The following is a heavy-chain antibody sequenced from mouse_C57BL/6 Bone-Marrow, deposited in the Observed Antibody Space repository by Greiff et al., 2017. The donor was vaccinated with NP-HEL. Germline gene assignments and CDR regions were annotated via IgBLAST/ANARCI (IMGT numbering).Heavy chain of an antibody. Sequence: EVQLVESGGGLVQPKGSLKLSCAASGFSFNTYAMNWVRQAPGKGLEWVARIRSKSNNYATYYADSVKDRFTISRDDSESMLYLQMNNLKTEDTAMYYCVRHAPDYDYVAWFAYWGQGTLVTVSA. J-gene: IGHJ3*01. V-gene: IGHV10-1*01. CDR1: GFSFNTYA. D-gene: IGHD2-4*01. CDR2: IRSKSNNYAT. CDR3: VRHAPDYDYVAWFAY.